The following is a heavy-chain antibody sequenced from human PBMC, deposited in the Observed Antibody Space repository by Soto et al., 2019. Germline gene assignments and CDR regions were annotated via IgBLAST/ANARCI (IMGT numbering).Heavy chain of an antibody. J-gene: IGHJ4*02. V-gene: IGHV6-1*01. CDR2: TYYTSKWNY. D-gene: IGHD5-18*01. CDR1: GDSVSSNNVA. CDR3: ARGRNSAFDY. Sequence: QVQLQQSGPGLVKPSQTLSLTCAISGDSVSSNNVAWNWVRQSPSRGLEWLGRTYYTSKWNYDYAVSVKSRISVAPDTSKNQFPLQVNFVTPEDTAVYYCARGRNSAFDYWGQGTLVTVSS.